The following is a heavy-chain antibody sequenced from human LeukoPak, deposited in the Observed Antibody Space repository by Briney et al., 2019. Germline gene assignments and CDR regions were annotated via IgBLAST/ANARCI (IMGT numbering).Heavy chain of an antibody. J-gene: IGHJ4*02. CDR3: ARDTSTVVTVFYFDY. D-gene: IGHD4-23*01. Sequence: GRSLRLSCAASGFTFSSYAMHWVRQAPGKGLEWVAVISYDGSNKYYADSVKGRFTISRDNSKNTLYLQMDSLRAEDTAVYYCARDTSTVVTVFYFDYWGQGTLVTVSS. CDR2: ISYDGSNK. V-gene: IGHV3-30-3*01. CDR1: GFTFSSYA.